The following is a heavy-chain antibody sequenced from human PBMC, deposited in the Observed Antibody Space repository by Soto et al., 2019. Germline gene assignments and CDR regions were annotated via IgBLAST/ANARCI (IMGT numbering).Heavy chain of an antibody. J-gene: IGHJ6*02. CDR1: SGPFGSCA. CDR3: ARDFLSGWHSCKYYCYGMDV. Sequence: SAKLRWEACSGPFGSCARIWVRQATGQGLEWIGGIIPMFGTANSAQKFKGRVTITADESTSTDYRELSRLRSEERAVYYCARDFLSGWHSCKYYCYGMDVGRQGATVTVSS. V-gene: IGHV1-69*13. D-gene: IGHD2-15*01. CDR2: IIPMFGTA.